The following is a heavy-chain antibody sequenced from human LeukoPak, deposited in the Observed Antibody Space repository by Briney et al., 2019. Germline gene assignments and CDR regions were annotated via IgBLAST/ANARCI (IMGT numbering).Heavy chain of an antibody. CDR1: GYTFTSYG. CDR2: ISAYNGNT. Sequence: ASVKVSCKASGYTFTSYGISWVRQAPGQGLEWMGWISAYNGNTKYAQKVLGRVTMTTDTSTSTAYMELRSLRSDDTAVYYCARDSPSITIFGSVGGAFDIWGQGTMVTVSS. J-gene: IGHJ3*02. D-gene: IGHD3-9*01. CDR3: ARDSPSITIFGSVGGAFDI. V-gene: IGHV1-18*01.